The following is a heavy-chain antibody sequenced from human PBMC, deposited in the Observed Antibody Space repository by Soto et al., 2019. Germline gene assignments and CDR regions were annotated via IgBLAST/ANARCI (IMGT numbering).Heavy chain of an antibody. CDR1: GFTFSSYG. CDR3: ARDTGWSSSWVYFDD. V-gene: IGHV3-33*01. CDR2: IWYDGSNK. J-gene: IGHJ4*02. Sequence: HPGVSLRLSCAASGFTFSSYGIHWVRQAPGKGLEWVAGIWYDGSNKNHADSVRGRFAISRDNSKNTLYLQMNSLRGEDTAVYYCARDTGWSSSWVYFDDWGQGT. D-gene: IGHD6-13*01.